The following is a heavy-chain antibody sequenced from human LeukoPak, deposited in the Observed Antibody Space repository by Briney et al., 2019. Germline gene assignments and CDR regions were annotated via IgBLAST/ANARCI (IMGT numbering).Heavy chain of an antibody. Sequence: GGSLRLSCAASGFTFSGYDIHWVRQSPDKGLEWVAGIWYDGSNKSYTDSVKGRFTISRDNSKNTLYLQMNSLRAEDTAVYHCARGCYCSGGRCYPNWFDPWGQGTLVTVSS. J-gene: IGHJ5*02. CDR2: IWYDGSNK. D-gene: IGHD2-15*01. CDR3: ARGCYCSGGRCYPNWFDP. CDR1: GFTFSGYD. V-gene: IGHV3-33*08.